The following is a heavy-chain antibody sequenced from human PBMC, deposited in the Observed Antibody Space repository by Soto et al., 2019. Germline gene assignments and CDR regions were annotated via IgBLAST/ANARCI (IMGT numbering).Heavy chain of an antibody. CDR1: GYTFTSYG. J-gene: IGHJ6*02. CDR2: ISAYNGNT. CDR3: ASGHQGNIAARPGAWGDYYYYGMDV. D-gene: IGHD6-6*01. Sequence: GASVKVSCKASGYTFTSYGISWVRQAPGQGLEWMGWISAYNGNTNYAQRLQGRVTMTRNTSISTAYMELSSLRSEDTAVYYCASGHQGNIAARPGAWGDYYYYGMDVWGQGTTVTVSS. V-gene: IGHV1-18*01.